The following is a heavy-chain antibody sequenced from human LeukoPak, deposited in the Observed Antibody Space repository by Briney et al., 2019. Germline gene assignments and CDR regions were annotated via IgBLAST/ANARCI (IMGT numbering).Heavy chain of an antibody. J-gene: IGHJ4*02. D-gene: IGHD2-2*01. V-gene: IGHV4-38-2*01. CDR1: GYSISSSNW. CDR2: IYHSGGT. Sequence: SETLSLTCAVSGYSISSSNWWVWIRQPPGKALEWIGNIYHSGGTNYNPSLKSRVTISVDTSKTKFSLKLSSVTAADTAVYYCARQGRNRDFCSSISCHYFDFWGQGALATVSS. CDR3: ARQGRNRDFCSSISCHYFDF.